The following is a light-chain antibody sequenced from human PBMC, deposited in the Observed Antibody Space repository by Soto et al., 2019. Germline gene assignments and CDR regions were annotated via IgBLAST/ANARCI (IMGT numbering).Light chain of an antibody. CDR3: QTWGTGIRWV. V-gene: IGLV4-69*01. CDR1: SGHSSYV. Sequence: QSVLTQSPSASASLGASVKLTCTLSSGHSSYVIAWYQQQPEKGPRYLMKLNSDGSHSKGDGIPDRFSGSSSGAERYLTISSLQSEDEADYYCQTWGTGIRWVFGGGTKVTVL. CDR2: LNSDGSH. J-gene: IGLJ3*02.